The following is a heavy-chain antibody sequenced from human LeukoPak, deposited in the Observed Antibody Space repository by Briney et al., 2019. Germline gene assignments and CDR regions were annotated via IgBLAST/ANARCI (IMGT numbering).Heavy chain of an antibody. V-gene: IGHV3-33*01. J-gene: IGHJ6*02. CDR2: ISYDGSNK. Sequence: PGRSLRLSCAASGFTFSSYGMHWVRQAPGKGLEWVAVISYDGSNKYYADSVKGRFTISRDNSKNTLYLQMNSLRAEDTAVYYCARAHSSGWSAPYYYGMDVWGQGTTVTVSS. D-gene: IGHD6-19*01. CDR1: GFTFSSYG. CDR3: ARAHSSGWSAPYYYGMDV.